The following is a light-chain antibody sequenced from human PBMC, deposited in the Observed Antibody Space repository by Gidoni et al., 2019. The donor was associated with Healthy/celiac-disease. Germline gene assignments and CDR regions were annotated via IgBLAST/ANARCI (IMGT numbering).Light chain of an antibody. Sequence: DIVTTQAPDSLAVSLGERATINCKSSQSVLYSANNKNYLAWYQQKPGQPPKLLIYWASTRESGVPDRFSGSGSGTDFTLTISSLQAEDVAVYYCQQYYSTLPTFGQGTKVEIK. CDR3: QQYYSTLPT. J-gene: IGKJ1*01. V-gene: IGKV4-1*01. CDR2: WAS. CDR1: QSVLYSANNKNY.